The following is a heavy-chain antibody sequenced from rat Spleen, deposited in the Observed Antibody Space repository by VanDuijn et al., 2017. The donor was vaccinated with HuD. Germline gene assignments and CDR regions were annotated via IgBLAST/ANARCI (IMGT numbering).Heavy chain of an antibody. Sequence: EVQLVESDGGLVQPGRSLKLSCAASGFTFSDFYMAWVRQAPTKGLEWVATISYEGSSTYYGDSVKGRFTISRDNAKSTLYLQMNSLRSEDTATYYCARQGGGCFDYWGQGVMVTVSS. J-gene: IGHJ2*01. V-gene: IGHV5-22*01. CDR1: GFTFSDFY. D-gene: IGHD1-11*01. CDR2: ISYEGSST. CDR3: ARQGGGCFDY.